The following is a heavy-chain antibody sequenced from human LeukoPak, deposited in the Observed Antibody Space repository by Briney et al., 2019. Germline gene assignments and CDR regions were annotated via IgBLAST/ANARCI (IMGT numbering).Heavy chain of an antibody. Sequence: SETLSLTCTVSGGSISSGDYYWSWIRQPPGKGLEWIGYIYYSGSTYYNPSLKSRVTISVDTSKNQFSLKLSSVTAADTAVYYCARPDTAMVRGAFDIWGQGTMVTVSS. CDR3: ARPDTAMVRGAFDI. J-gene: IGHJ3*02. V-gene: IGHV4-30-4*08. CDR1: GGSISSGDYY. CDR2: IYYSGST. D-gene: IGHD5-18*01.